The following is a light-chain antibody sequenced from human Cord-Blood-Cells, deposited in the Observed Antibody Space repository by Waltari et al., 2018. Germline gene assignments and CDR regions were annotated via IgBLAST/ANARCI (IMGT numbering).Light chain of an antibody. Sequence: DIQLPQSPSFVSASVGDRVTITCRASQSISSYLNWYQQKPGKAPKLLIYAASSLQSGVPSRFSGSGSGTDFTLTISSLQPEDFATYYCQQSYSTPYTFGQGTKLEIK. J-gene: IGKJ2*01. CDR1: QSISSY. CDR3: QQSYSTPYT. CDR2: AAS. V-gene: IGKV1-39*01.